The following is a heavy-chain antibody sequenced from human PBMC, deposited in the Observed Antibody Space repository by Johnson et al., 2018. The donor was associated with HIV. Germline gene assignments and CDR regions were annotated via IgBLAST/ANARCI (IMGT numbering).Heavy chain of an antibody. CDR2: RRYDGRNK. CDR1: AFTFSSYG. Sequence: VQLVESGGGVVQPGGSLRLSCAASAFTFSSYGMHWVRQAPGKGLEWVAFRRYDGRNKYYVDSVKGRFTISRDNSKNTLYLQMNSLRAEDTAVYYCARAYSSSWYRDDAFDIWGQGTMVTVFS. D-gene: IGHD6-13*01. V-gene: IGHV3-30*02. CDR3: ARAYSSSWYRDDAFDI. J-gene: IGHJ3*02.